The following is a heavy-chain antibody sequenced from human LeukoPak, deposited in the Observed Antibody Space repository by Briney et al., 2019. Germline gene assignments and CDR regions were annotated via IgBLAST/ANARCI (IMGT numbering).Heavy chain of an antibody. CDR2: ISSSSSTI. Sequence: GGSLRLSCAASGFTFSSYGMNWVRQAPGKGLEWVSYISSSSSTIYYADSVKGRFTISRDNAKNSLYLQMNSLRDEDTAVYYCASLFRDCSGGSCYFHNYYYGMDVWGQGTTVTVSS. CDR1: GFTFSSYG. D-gene: IGHD2-15*01. J-gene: IGHJ6*02. CDR3: ASLFRDCSGGSCYFHNYYYGMDV. V-gene: IGHV3-48*02.